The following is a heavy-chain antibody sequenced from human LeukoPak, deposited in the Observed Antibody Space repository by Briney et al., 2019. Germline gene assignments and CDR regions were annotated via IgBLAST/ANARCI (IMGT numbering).Heavy chain of an antibody. CDR3: ARGYYGSGFNWFDP. Sequence: SETLSLTCAVYGGSFSGYYWSWIRQPPGKGLEWIGEINHSGSTNYNPSLKSRVTISVDTSKNQFSLKLSSVTAADTAVYYCARGYYGSGFNWFDPWGQGTLATVSS. V-gene: IGHV4-34*01. CDR2: INHSGST. CDR1: GGSFSGYY. D-gene: IGHD3-10*01. J-gene: IGHJ5*02.